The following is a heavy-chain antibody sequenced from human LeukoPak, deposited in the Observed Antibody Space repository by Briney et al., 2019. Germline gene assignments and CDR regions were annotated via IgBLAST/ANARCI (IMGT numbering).Heavy chain of an antibody. V-gene: IGHV4-39*01. CDR2: IYYSGST. CDR3: ARQLTSYFDY. CDR1: GDSTSSDRYY. D-gene: IGHD4/OR15-4a*01. J-gene: IGHJ4*02. Sequence: SETLSLTCTVSGDSTSSDRYYGGWVRQPPGTGLEWIGNIYYSGSTYYNPSLKSRVTISVDTSKNQFSLKLSSVTAADTAVYYCARQLTSYFDYWGQGTLVTVSS.